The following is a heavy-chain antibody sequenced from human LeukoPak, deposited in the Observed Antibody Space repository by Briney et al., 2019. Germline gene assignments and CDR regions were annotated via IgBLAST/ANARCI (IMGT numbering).Heavy chain of an antibody. J-gene: IGHJ5*02. Sequence: SETLSLTCIVSGGSISTYYWSWIRQPPGKGLEWIGYIYYSGSTNYNPSLKSRVTISVDTSKNQFSLKLSSVTAADTAVYYCAGDAVGFGWFDPWGQGTLVTVSS. D-gene: IGHD3-16*01. CDR1: GGSISTYY. CDR2: IYYSGST. CDR3: AGDAVGFGWFDP. V-gene: IGHV4-59*01.